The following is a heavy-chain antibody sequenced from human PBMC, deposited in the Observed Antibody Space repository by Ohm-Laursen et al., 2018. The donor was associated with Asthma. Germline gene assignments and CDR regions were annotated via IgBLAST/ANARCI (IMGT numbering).Heavy chain of an antibody. CDR3: ARIGPEWELPGREYSLHH. D-gene: IGHD1-26*01. J-gene: IGHJ1*01. V-gene: IGHV3-21*01. Sequence: SFRLSCAASGYTFSRYSIHWVRQFPGKELEWVASISTASTFIYYADSVRGRFTTSRDNAKNSVYLQMNSLRAEDTALYYCARIGPEWELPGREYSLHHWGEGTLVTVSS. CDR1: GYTFSRYS. CDR2: ISTASTFI.